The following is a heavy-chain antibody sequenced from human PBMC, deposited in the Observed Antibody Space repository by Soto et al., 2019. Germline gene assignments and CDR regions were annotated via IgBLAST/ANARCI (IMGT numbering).Heavy chain of an antibody. CDR2: INVGNGNT. J-gene: IGHJ4*02. CDR3: ARGGEPIDY. CDR1: GSMITRNN. V-gene: IGHV1-3*01. Sequence: ASVKASSKTPGSMITRNNIHWVRQAPGQRLEWMAWINVGNGNTKYSQKFQGRVTITRDTSASTAYMELSSLRSEDTAVYYCARGGEPIDYWGQGTLVTVSS. D-gene: IGHD2-21*01.